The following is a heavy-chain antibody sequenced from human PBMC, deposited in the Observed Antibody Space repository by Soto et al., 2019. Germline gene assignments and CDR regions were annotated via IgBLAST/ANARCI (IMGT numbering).Heavy chain of an antibody. Sequence: LRLSCAASGFTFSSYSMNWVRQAPGKGLEWVSSISSSSSYIYYADSVKGRFTISRDNAKNSLYLQMNSLRAEDTAVYYCARDSIVVPAAIARNWFDPWGQGTLVTVSS. V-gene: IGHV3-21*01. D-gene: IGHD2-2*01. J-gene: IGHJ5*02. CDR1: GFTFSSYS. CDR2: ISSSSSYI. CDR3: ARDSIVVPAAIARNWFDP.